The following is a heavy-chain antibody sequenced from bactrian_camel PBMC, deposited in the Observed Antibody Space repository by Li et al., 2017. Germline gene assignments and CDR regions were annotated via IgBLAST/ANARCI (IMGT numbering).Heavy chain of an antibody. CDR3: AGDRPYGAWYMESEYRY. D-gene: IGHD6*01. Sequence: HVQLVESGGGSVQAGGSLRLSCAASGATSTNYRMAWYRQAPGQKREAVAAVSTGGSSTMYVVSVKGRFTISRESGKNTVHLQMNNLRPEDTGVYYCAGDRPYGAWYMESEYRYWGRGTQVTVS. CDR2: VSTGGSST. V-gene: IGHV3S53*01. CDR1: GATSTNYR. J-gene: IGHJ4*01.